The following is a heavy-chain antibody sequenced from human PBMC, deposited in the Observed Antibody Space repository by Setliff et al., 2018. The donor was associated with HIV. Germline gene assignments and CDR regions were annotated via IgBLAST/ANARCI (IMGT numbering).Heavy chain of an antibody. Sequence: ASVKVSCKASGYTFTYYTMHWVRQAPGQRLEWMGWSNGGNGNTKYSQEFQGRVTITRDTSASTDYMELSSLRSEDMAVYYCARDPDCSSATCPRGYAFDIWGQRTMVTVSS. D-gene: IGHD2-2*01. CDR3: ARDPDCSSATCPRGYAFDI. CDR1: GYTFTYYT. CDR2: SNGGNGNT. J-gene: IGHJ3*02. V-gene: IGHV1-3*02.